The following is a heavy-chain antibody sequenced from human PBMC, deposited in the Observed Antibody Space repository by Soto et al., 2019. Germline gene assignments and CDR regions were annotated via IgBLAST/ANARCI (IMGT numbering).Heavy chain of an antibody. Sequence: ASVKVSCKASVYTFTSYAMHWVRQAPGQRLEWMGWINAGNGNTKYSQKFQGRVTITRDTSASTAYMELSSLRSEDTAVYYCARVAGFLEWLLYDYWGQGTLVTVSS. D-gene: IGHD3-3*01. CDR1: VYTFTSYA. V-gene: IGHV1-3*01. J-gene: IGHJ4*02. CDR2: INAGNGNT. CDR3: ARVAGFLEWLLYDY.